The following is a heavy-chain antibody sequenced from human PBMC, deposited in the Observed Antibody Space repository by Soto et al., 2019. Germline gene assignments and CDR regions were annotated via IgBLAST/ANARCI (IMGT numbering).Heavy chain of an antibody. CDR1: GGSISSSSYY. D-gene: IGHD2-2*01. V-gene: IGHV4-39*01. J-gene: IGHJ4*02. Sequence: QLQLQESGPGLVKPSETLSLTCTVSGGSISSSSYYWGWIRQPPGKGLEWIGSIYYSGSTYYNPSRKSRVTISVDTSKNQFSLKLSSVTAADTAVYYCARRSRDCSSTSCYQTDFDYWGQGTLVTVSS. CDR2: IYYSGST. CDR3: ARRSRDCSSTSCYQTDFDY.